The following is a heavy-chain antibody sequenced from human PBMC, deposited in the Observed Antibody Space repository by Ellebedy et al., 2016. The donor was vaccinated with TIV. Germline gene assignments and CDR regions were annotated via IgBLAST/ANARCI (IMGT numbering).Heavy chain of an antibody. CDR1: GGSISPYY. CDR2: ISYSGST. D-gene: IGHD1-14*01. J-gene: IGHJ4*02. CDR3: ATGPNQDFFDY. Sequence: MPSETLSLTCTVSGGSISPYYWSWIRQPPGKGLEWIGYISYSGSTNYNPSLKSRVTISVDTSKNQLSLKLSSVTAADTAVYYCATGPNQDFFDYWGQGTLVTVSS. V-gene: IGHV4-59*01.